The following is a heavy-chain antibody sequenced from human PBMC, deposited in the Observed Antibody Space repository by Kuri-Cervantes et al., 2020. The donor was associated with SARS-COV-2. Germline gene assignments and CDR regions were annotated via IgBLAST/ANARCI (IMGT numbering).Heavy chain of an antibody. J-gene: IGHJ3*02. CDR2: INPSGGST. CDR1: GYTFTSYY. Sequence: ASVKVSCKASGYTFTSYYMHWVRQAPGQGLEWMGIINPSGGSTSYAQKFQGRVTMTEDTSTDTAYMELSSLRSDDTAVYYCARTGVRFLEWLSKDADAFDIWGQGTMVTVSS. D-gene: IGHD3-3*01. V-gene: IGHV1-46*01. CDR3: ARTGVRFLEWLSKDADAFDI.